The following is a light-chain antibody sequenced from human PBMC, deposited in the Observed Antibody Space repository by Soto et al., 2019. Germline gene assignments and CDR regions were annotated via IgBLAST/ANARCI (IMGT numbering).Light chain of an antibody. J-gene: IGLJ2*01. V-gene: IGLV1-40*01. CDR1: SSNIGAGYD. CDR2: GDS. Sequence: QSVLTQPPSVSGAPGQKVTISCTGSSSNIGAGYDVHWYQQFPGTAPKLLIYGDSNRPSGVPDRFSGSKSGTSASLAITGLQAEDEAYYYCQSYDSSLSDSRIFGGGTQLTVL. CDR3: QSYDSSLSDSRI.